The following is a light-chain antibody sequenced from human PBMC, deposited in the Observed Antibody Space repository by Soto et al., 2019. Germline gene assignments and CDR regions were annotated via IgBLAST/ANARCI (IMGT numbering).Light chain of an antibody. CDR3: GTWDSSLSAGV. CDR1: SSNIGNNY. CDR2: ENN. V-gene: IGLV1-51*02. J-gene: IGLJ3*02. Sequence: QSVLTQPPSVSAAPGQKVPISCSGSSSNIGNNYVSWYQQLPGTAPKLLIYENNKRPSGIPDRFSGSKSGTSATLGITGLQTGDEADYCGTWDSSLSAGVFGGGTKLTVL.